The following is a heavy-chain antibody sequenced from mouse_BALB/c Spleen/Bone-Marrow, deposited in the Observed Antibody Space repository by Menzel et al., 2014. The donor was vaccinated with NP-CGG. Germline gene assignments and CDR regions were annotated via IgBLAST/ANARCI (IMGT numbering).Heavy chain of an antibody. V-gene: IGHV5-9*02. J-gene: IGHJ2*01. CDR2: ISSGGSYT. CDR3: VRRVQLDY. Sequence: EVKLMESGGGLVKPGGSLKLSCAASGFAFSSYDMSWVRQTPEKRLEWVATISSGGSYTYYPDSVKGRFTISRDNARNTLYLQMSSLRSEDTALYYCVRRVQLDYWGQVTTLTVSP. CDR1: GFAFSSYD.